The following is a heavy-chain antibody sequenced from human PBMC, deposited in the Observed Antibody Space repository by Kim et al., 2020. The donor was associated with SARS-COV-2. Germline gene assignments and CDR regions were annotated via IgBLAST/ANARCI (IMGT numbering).Heavy chain of an antibody. J-gene: IGHJ4*02. D-gene: IGHD1-26*01. Sequence: YYADSEKGRFTISSDTSKNPLYLQMNSLRAEDTAVYYCARTAGSYLTFGYWGQGTLVTVSS. CDR3: ARTAGSYLTFGY. V-gene: IGHV3-53*01.